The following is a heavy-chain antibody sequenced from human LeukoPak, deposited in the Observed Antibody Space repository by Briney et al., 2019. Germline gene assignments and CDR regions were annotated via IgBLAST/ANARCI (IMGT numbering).Heavy chain of an antibody. CDR1: GYTFTSYG. CDR2: ISAYNGNT. V-gene: IGHV1-18*01. J-gene: IGHJ4*02. CDR3: ARYCSSTSCKTNFDY. Sequence: ASVKVSCKASGYTFTSYGISWGRQAPGQGLEWMGWISAYNGNTNYAQKLQGRVTMTTDTSTSTAYMELRSLRSDDTAVYYCARYCSSTSCKTNFDYWGQGTLVTVSS. D-gene: IGHD2-2*01.